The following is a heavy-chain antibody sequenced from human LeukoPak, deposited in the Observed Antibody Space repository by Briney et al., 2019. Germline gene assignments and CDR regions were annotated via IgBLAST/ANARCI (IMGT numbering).Heavy chain of an antibody. CDR1: GFTFPNTW. CDR3: ITWRWFDP. J-gene: IGHJ5*02. V-gene: IGHV3-15*01. CDR2: IKSKTDGGTA. Sequence: PGGSLRLSCAASGFTFPNTWMSWVRQAPGKGLEWVGRIKSKTDGGTAGYAAPGKGRFTISRDDSKNTMYLQMNSLKTEDTAVYYCITWRWFDPWGQGTLVTVSS.